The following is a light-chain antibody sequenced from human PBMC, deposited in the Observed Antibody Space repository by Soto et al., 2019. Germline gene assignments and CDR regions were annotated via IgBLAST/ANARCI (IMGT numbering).Light chain of an antibody. CDR1: SSDVGGYNY. V-gene: IGLV2-8*01. J-gene: IGLJ1*01. CDR3: SSYAGNHIV. Sequence: QSALTQPPSASGSPGQSVAISCTGTSSDVGGYNYVSWYQQLPGKAPKLMIYDVSKRPSGVPDRFSGSKSGNSASLTVSGLQAADEADYYCSSYAGNHIVFGTGTKVTVL. CDR2: DVS.